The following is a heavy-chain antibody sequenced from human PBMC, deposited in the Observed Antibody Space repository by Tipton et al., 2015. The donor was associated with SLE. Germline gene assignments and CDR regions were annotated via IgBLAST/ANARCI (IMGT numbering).Heavy chain of an antibody. Sequence: SLRLSCAASGFTFSDYYMDWVRLAPGKGLEWVGRIKSLTDGETTDYTAPVKGRFTISRDDSRRMLYLQMSSLKTEDTAVYYCTTLRLRRSFWFFDSWGLGTLVTVSS. CDR3: TTLRLRRSFWFFDS. V-gene: IGHV3-15*01. CDR2: IKSLTDGETT. J-gene: IGHJ4*02. D-gene: IGHD2-15*01. CDR1: GFTFSDYY.